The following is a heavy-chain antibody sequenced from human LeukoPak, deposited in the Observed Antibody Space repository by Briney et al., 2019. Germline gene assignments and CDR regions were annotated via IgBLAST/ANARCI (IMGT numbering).Heavy chain of an antibody. CDR2: ISAYNGNT. D-gene: IGHD3-22*01. V-gene: IGHV1-18*01. CDR1: GYTFTSYG. Sequence: ASVKVSCKASGYTFTSYGVSWVRQAPGQGLEWMGWISAYNGNTNYAQKLQGRVTMTTDTSTSTAYMELRSLRSDDTAVYYCARGSGYYPNDAFDIWGQGTMVTVSS. J-gene: IGHJ3*02. CDR3: ARGSGYYPNDAFDI.